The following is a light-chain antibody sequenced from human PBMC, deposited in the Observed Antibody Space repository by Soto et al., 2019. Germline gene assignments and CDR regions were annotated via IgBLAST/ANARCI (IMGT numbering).Light chain of an antibody. CDR1: QDVSSN. CDR3: QHYFNWPYT. CDR2: GAS. Sequence: EMVVTQSPATLSVSPGERATLSCRASQDVSSNLAWYQQKPGQAPSLLIYGASTRATGIPARFSGSGSGTEFTLTISNLQSEDFALYYCQHYFNWPYTFGQGTKLEIK. V-gene: IGKV3-15*01. J-gene: IGKJ2*01.